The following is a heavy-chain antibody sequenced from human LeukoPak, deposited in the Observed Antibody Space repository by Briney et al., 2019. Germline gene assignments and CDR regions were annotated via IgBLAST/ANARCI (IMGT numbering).Heavy chain of an antibody. CDR3: ARLNMIVVVIFDY. Sequence: PSETLSLTCAVSGYSISSGYYWGWSRQPPGKGLEWIGSIYHSGSTYYNPSLKRRVTISVDTSKNQFSLKLSSVTAADTAVYYCARLNMIVVVIFDYWGQGTLVTVSS. D-gene: IGHD3-22*01. V-gene: IGHV4-38-2*01. J-gene: IGHJ4*02. CDR1: GYSISSGYY. CDR2: IYHSGST.